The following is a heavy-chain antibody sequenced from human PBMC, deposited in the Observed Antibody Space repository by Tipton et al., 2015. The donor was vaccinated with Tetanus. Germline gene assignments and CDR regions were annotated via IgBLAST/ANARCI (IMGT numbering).Heavy chain of an antibody. CDR3: ARQVALDF. CDR1: GFIFTEFS. J-gene: IGHJ4*02. CDR2: ISHSGGTK. V-gene: IGHV3-48*02. Sequence: GSLRLSCEASGFIFTEFSFNWVRQAPGKGLEWISYISHSGGTKYYADSVKGRFTVSRDNARNSLSLEMNSLRDDDTAVYFCARQVALDFWGQGALVAVSS.